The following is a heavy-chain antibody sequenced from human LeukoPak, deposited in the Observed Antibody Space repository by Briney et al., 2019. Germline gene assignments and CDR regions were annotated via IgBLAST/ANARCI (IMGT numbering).Heavy chain of an antibody. J-gene: IGHJ4*02. D-gene: IGHD2-15*01. V-gene: IGHV4-59*04. Sequence: SETLSLTCTVSGGSISSYYWSWIRQPPGKGLEWIGYIYYSGSTYYNPSLKSRVTISVDTSKNQFSLKLSSVTAADTAVYYCARRSIVVVAASERYYFDYWGQGTLVTVSS. CDR2: IYYSGST. CDR3: ARRSIVVVAASERYYFDY. CDR1: GGSISSYY.